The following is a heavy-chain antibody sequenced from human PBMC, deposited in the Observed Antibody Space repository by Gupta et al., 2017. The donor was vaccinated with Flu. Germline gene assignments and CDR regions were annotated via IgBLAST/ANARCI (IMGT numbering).Heavy chain of an antibody. D-gene: IGHD3/OR15-3a*01. J-gene: IGHJ4*02. CDR1: GYTFPDYF. CDR2: SHPNSGGT. Sequence: QAQLVQSGAEAREPVSSVTVSCATSGYTFPDYFITWVRQAPGQGLEWMGRSHPNSGGTKFAQKFQGRVTMTRDTSLSTAYMELSGLRSDDTAVYYCTREWTVSNQSPPWDYWGQGTLVTVSS. CDR3: TREWTVSNQSPPWDY. V-gene: IGHV1-2*02.